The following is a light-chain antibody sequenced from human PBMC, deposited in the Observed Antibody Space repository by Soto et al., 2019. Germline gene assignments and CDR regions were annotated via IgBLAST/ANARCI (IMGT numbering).Light chain of an antibody. Sequence: DIQMTQSPSSVSASVGDRVTITCRASQGISSWLAWYQQKPGKAPKLLIYAASSLQSGVPSRFSGSGSGTDFTLTITHLQSEDFATYYCQHYLNYPITFGQGTRLEIK. CDR1: QGISSW. J-gene: IGKJ5*01. CDR3: QHYLNYPIT. CDR2: AAS. V-gene: IGKV1-12*01.